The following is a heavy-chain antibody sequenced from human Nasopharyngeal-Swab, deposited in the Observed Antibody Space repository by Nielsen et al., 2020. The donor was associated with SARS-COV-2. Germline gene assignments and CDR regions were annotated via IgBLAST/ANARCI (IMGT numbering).Heavy chain of an antibody. J-gene: IGHJ4*02. CDR3: AKGRGADY. Sequence: GESLKISCAASGFTFSSYAMSWVRQAPGKGLEWVSAISGSGGSTYYADSVKGRFTISRDNSKNTLYLQMNSLRAEDTAVYYGAKGRGADYWGQGTLVTVSS. D-gene: IGHD3-10*01. CDR1: GFTFSSYA. CDR2: ISGSGGST. V-gene: IGHV3-23*01.